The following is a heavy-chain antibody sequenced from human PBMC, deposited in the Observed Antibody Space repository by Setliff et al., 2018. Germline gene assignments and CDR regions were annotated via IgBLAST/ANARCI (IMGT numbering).Heavy chain of an antibody. CDR2: ISSSGTDM. J-gene: IGHJ4*02. D-gene: IGHD3-16*01. CDR1: GFTFSNYG. V-gene: IGHV3-21*05. Sequence: PGGSLRLSCVASGFTFSNYGMHWVRQAPGKGLEWVSYISSSGTDMYYVDSVKGRFTISRDNAKNSLYLQMNSLRAEDTAVYYCARDGGEYWGQGTLVTVSS. CDR3: ARDGGEY.